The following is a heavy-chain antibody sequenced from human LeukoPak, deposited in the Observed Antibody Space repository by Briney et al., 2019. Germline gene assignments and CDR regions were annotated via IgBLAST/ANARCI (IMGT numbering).Heavy chain of an antibody. V-gene: IGHV3-23*01. CDR1: GFPFRNYS. CDR2: ISASGRTT. CDR3: AKDDAGFGEDFDS. Sequence: GGSLRLSCTPSGFPFRNYSMNWVGQAPGRGLQWVSAISASGRTTKYADPVKGRFTISRDNSRNTLYLHIDSLRPDDTALYFCAKDDAGFGEDFDSWGQGTLVIVSS. D-gene: IGHD3-10*01. J-gene: IGHJ4*02.